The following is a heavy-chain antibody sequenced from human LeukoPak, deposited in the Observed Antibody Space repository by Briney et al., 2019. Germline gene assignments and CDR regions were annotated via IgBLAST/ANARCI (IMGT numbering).Heavy chain of an antibody. CDR1: GGSISSYY. Sequence: PSETLSLTCTVSGGSISSYYWSWIRQPPGKGLEWIGYIYYSGSTNYNPSLKSRVTISVATSKNQFSLKLSSVTAADTAVYYCARDRIVGATWYYYYMDVWGKGTTVTVSS. J-gene: IGHJ6*03. CDR2: IYYSGST. CDR3: ARDRIVGATWYYYYMDV. D-gene: IGHD1-26*01. V-gene: IGHV4-59*01.